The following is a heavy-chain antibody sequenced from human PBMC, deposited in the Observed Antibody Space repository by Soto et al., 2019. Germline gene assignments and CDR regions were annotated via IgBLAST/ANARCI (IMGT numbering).Heavy chain of an antibody. J-gene: IGHJ4*02. D-gene: IGHD4-17*01. CDR2: ISYDGGNK. Sequence: QVQLAESGGDVVQPGRSLTLSCLASGVSFSSHGMHWIRQAPGKGLEWLAVISYDGGNKNYADSVRDRFTISRDNSKNRVFLQINSLRPEDTAVYFCARYPPGGDHWAGFQYWGQGNLVIVSS. V-gene: IGHV3-30*03. CDR3: ARYPPGGDHWAGFQY. CDR1: GVSFSSHG.